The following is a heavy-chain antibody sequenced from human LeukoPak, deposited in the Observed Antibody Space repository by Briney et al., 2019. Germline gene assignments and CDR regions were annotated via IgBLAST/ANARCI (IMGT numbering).Heavy chain of an antibody. J-gene: IGHJ4*02. CDR1: GYTFTNYW. D-gene: IGHD3-22*01. CDR3: ALSNEAFDSAGYFDY. CDR2: IYPNNSDS. V-gene: IGHV5-51*01. Sequence: GESLKSSCKGPGYTFTNYWVGWVRQMPGKGLEWMGTIYPNNSDSRYNPSFRGQVTISVDRSITTAYLLWKSLKASDTAIYYCALSNEAFDSAGYFDYWGQGTLVTVSS.